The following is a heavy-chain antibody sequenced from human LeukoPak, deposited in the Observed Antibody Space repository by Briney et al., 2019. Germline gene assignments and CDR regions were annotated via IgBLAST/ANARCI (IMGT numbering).Heavy chain of an antibody. D-gene: IGHD6-6*01. Sequence: PGGSLRLSCAASGFTFSIYSMNWVRQAPGKGLEWVSSISSSSSYIYYADSVKGRFTISRDNAKNSLYLQMNSLRAEDTAVYYCARDGYRIAARTRTPDYWGQGTLVTVSS. CDR3: ARDGYRIAARTRTPDY. V-gene: IGHV3-21*01. CDR1: GFTFSIYS. CDR2: ISSSSSYI. J-gene: IGHJ4*02.